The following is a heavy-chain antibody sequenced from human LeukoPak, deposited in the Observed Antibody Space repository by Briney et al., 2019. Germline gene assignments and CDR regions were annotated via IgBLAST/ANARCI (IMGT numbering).Heavy chain of an antibody. Sequence: SLRLSCAASGFTFDDYAMHWVRQAPGKGLEWVSGISWNSGSIGYADSSKGRFTISRDNAKNSLYLQMNSLRAEDTALYYCAKGPYDFWSGGYFDYWGQGTLVPVSS. J-gene: IGHJ4*02. CDR1: GFTFDDYA. CDR2: ISWNSGSI. D-gene: IGHD3-3*01. V-gene: IGHV3-9*01. CDR3: AKGPYDFWSGGYFDY.